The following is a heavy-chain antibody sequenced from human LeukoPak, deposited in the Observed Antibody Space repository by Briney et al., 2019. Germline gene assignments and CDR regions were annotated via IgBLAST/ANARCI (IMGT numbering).Heavy chain of an antibody. CDR1: GGSISSYY. V-gene: IGHV4-59*12. CDR2: FYNSGST. Sequence: PSETLSLTCTVSGGSISSYYWSWIRQPPGKGLEWIGLFYNSGSTKYNPSLKSRVTISVDTSKNQFSLKLSSVTAADTAVYYCARRWLHRKGFDYWGQGTLVTVSS. J-gene: IGHJ4*02. D-gene: IGHD5-24*01. CDR3: ARRWLHRKGFDY.